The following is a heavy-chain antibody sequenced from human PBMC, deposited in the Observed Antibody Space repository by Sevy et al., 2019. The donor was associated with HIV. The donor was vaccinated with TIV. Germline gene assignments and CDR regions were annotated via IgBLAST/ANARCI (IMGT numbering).Heavy chain of an antibody. CDR2: ISYDGSNK. V-gene: IGHV3-30*18. CDR1: GFTFSSYG. Sequence: GGSLRLSCAASGFTFSSYGMHWVRQAPGKGLEWVAVISYDGSNKYYADSVKGGFTISRDNSKNTLYPQMNSLRAEDTAVYYCAKVEGYCSGGSCSRIVGDYYYGMDVWGQGTTVTVSS. J-gene: IGHJ6*02. CDR3: AKVEGYCSGGSCSRIVGDYYYGMDV. D-gene: IGHD2-15*01.